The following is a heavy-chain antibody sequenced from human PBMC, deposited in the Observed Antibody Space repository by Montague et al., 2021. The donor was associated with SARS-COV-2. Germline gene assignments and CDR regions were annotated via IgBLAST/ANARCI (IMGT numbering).Heavy chain of an antibody. CDR2: IHHSGST. V-gene: IGHV4-59*01. Sequence: SETLSLTCTVSGGSIGPYYWSWIRQPPGKGLEWIGYIHHSGSTNSNPSLKSRVTISVDTSKNQFSLNLRSVTGADTAVYYCARDSLHYDSTNYEDWFGPWGQGTLVTVSS. CDR1: GGSIGPYY. J-gene: IGHJ5*02. CDR3: ARDSLHYDSTNYEDWFGP. D-gene: IGHD3-10*01.